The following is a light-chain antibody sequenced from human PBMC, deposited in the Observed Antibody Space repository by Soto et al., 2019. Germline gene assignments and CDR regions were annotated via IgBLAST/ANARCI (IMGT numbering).Light chain of an antibody. Sequence: DIVMTQSPDSLAVSLGERATINCTSTQSVVYSSNSKNYLTWYQHKPGQPPKLLIYSASTRESGVPDRFSGSGSGTDFTLTISSLQAEDVAVYYGQQYFRAPITVGLGPLLEIK. CDR1: QSVVYSSNSKNY. V-gene: IGKV4-1*01. CDR3: QQYFRAPIT. CDR2: SAS. J-gene: IGKJ5*01.